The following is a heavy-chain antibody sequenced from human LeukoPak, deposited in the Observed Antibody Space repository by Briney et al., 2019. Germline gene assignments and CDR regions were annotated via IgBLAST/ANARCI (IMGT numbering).Heavy chain of an antibody. J-gene: IGHJ3*02. Sequence: GGSLRLSCAAAGFTFSGFAMHWVSQAYGKGRGWVGCTIREANSYATAYTASVKGRFTISRDDSKNTAYLQMNSLKTEDTAVYYCTRSGEVYDFWSGYYDAFDIWGQGTMVTVSS. CDR2: TIREANSYAT. CDR3: TRSGEVYDFWSGYYDAFDI. D-gene: IGHD3-3*01. V-gene: IGHV3-73*01. CDR1: GFTFSGFA.